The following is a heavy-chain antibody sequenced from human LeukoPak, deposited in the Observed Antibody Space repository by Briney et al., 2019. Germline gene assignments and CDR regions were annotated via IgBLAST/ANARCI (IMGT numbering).Heavy chain of an antibody. V-gene: IGHV4-59*12. CDR1: GGSISSYY. Sequence: SETLSLTCTVSGGSISSYYWSWIRQPPGKGLEWIGYIYYSGSTNYNPSLKSRVTISVDRSKNQFSLKLSSVTAADTAVYYCAAYQGAQQLVRRDYWGQGTLVTVSS. D-gene: IGHD6-13*01. CDR3: AAYQGAQQLVRRDY. J-gene: IGHJ4*02. CDR2: IYYSGST.